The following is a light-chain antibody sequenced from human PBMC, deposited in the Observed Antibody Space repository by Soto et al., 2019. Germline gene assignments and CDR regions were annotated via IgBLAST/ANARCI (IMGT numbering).Light chain of an antibody. CDR1: QGISSY. CDR3: QQLNSYPRT. J-gene: IGKJ2*01. V-gene: IGKV1-9*01. Sequence: IQLTQSPSFLSASVGDRVTITCRASQGISSYLAWYQQKPGKAPKLLIYAASTLQSGVPSRFSGSGSGTEFTLTVSNLQPEDFATYYCQQLNSYPRTFGQGTKTEIK. CDR2: AAS.